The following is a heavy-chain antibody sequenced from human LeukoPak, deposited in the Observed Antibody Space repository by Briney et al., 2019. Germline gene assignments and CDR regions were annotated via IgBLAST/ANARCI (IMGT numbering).Heavy chain of an antibody. D-gene: IGHD3-10*01. V-gene: IGHV3-30*04. CDR1: GFTFSSYA. J-gene: IGHJ4*02. CDR3: ARDHLSYYNVLDY. CDR2: ISYDGSNK. Sequence: QPGRSLRLSCAASGFTFSSYAMHWVRQAPGKGLEWVAVISYDGSNKYYADPVKGRFTISRDNSKNTLYLQRNSLRAEDTAVYYCARDHLSYYNVLDYWGQGTLVTVSS.